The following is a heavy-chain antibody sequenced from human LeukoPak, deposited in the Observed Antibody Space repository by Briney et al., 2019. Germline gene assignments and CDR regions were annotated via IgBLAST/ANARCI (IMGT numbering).Heavy chain of an antibody. CDR3: AHFRGGSFDF. V-gene: IGHV4-39*01. Sequence: SETLSLTCTVSGGSISSSNYYWGWIRQPPGKGLEWIGSIYYSGSTYYNPSLKSRVTISVDTSKNQFSLKLSSVTAADTAVYYCAHFRGGSFDFWGQGTMVTVSS. D-gene: IGHD3-16*01. CDR2: IYYSGST. J-gene: IGHJ3*01. CDR1: GGSISSSNYY.